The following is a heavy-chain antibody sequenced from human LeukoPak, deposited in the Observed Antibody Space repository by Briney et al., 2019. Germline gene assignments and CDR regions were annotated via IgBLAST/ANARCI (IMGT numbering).Heavy chain of an antibody. V-gene: IGHV4-59*01. J-gene: IGHJ4*02. Sequence: PSETLSLTCTLSGGSISTYYWSWIRQPPGKGLEWIGYIYHSGSTNYNPSLKSRVTISVDTSKNQYSLKLSSVTAADTAVYCCARVGGYASPIGSWGQGALVTVSS. CDR2: IYHSGST. D-gene: IGHD5-12*01. CDR1: GGSISTYY. CDR3: ARVGGYASPIGS.